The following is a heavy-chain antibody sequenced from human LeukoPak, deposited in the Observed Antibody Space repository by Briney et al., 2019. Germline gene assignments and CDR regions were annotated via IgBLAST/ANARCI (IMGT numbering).Heavy chain of an antibody. J-gene: IGHJ6*03. CDR2: ISGSGGST. Sequence: PGGSLRLSCTTSKFNFNSYGMTWVRQAPGRGLEWVSSISGSGGSTQYAASVQGRFTISRDNSKNTLYLQMNSLRAEDTAVYYCARVSSSSWYGMNYYYYYYMDVWGKGTTVTVSS. CDR3: ARVSSSSWYGMNYYYYYYMDV. V-gene: IGHV3-23*01. CDR1: KFNFNSYG. D-gene: IGHD6-13*01.